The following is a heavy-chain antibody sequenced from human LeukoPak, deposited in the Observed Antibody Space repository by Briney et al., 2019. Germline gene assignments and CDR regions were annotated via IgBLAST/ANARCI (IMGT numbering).Heavy chain of an antibody. D-gene: IGHD4-17*01. J-gene: IGHJ4*02. CDR3: ARHSEDYGDWSHYFDY. Sequence: SETLSLTCTVSGGSISSYYWSWIRQPPGKGLELIGYIYYSGSTNYNPSLKSRVTISVDTSKNQFSLKLSSVTAADTAVYYCARHSEDYGDWSHYFDYWGQGTLVTVSS. V-gene: IGHV4-59*08. CDR1: GGSISSYY. CDR2: IYYSGST.